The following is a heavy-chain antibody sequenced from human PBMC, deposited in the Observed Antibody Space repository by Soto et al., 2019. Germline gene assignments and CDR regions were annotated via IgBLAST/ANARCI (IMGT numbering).Heavy chain of an antibody. Sequence: GGSLRLSCAAYGFTFSSYAMSWVRQAPGKGLEWVSAISGSGGSTYYADSVKGRFTISRDNSKNTLYLQMNSLRAEDTAVYYCAKAYYYDSSGYYYDYWGQGTLVTVS. V-gene: IGHV3-23*01. CDR2: ISGSGGST. CDR1: GFTFSSYA. CDR3: AKAYYYDSSGYYYDY. J-gene: IGHJ4*02. D-gene: IGHD3-22*01.